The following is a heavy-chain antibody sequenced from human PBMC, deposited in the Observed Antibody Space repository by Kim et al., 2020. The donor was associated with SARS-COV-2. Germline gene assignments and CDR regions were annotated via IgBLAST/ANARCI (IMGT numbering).Heavy chain of an antibody. V-gene: IGHV4-34*01. J-gene: IGHJ6*02. CDR1: GGSFSAYS. CDR2: GNHSGIT. Sequence: SETLSLTCAVYGGSFSAYSWIWIRQGPGKGLEWMGEGNHSGITKYHPSLNSRVTISVDTSTNQLPLKLPSVTAAATAVFYCARGRAGVVPSPILGPGPYFNHVAIDVWGQGTTVTVS. D-gene: IGHD3-3*01. CDR3: ARGRAGVVPSPILGPGPYFNHVAIDV.